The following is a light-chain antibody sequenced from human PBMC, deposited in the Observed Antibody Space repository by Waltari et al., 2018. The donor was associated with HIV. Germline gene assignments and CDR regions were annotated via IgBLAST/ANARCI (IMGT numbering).Light chain of an antibody. Sequence: QSMLTQPPSVSGAPGQRVTIPCTGRSSTIGAGYDVHWYQPLPGAGPNTLIYNNDKRPSGIPDRFSGSKSGTSASLAITGLQAEDEADYYCQSHDSTLSAYVVGTGTKVTVL. J-gene: IGLJ1*01. CDR3: QSHDSTLSAYV. V-gene: IGLV1-40*01. CDR1: SSTIGAGYD. CDR2: NND.